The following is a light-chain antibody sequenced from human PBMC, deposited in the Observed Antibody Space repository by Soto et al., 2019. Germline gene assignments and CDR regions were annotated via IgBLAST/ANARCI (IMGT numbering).Light chain of an antibody. CDR2: EVS. CDR1: SSDVGGYNY. CDR3: SSYTITSTYV. V-gene: IGLV2-14*01. Sequence: QSALTQPASVSGSPGQSITISCTGTSSDVGGYNYVSWYQQHPGKAPKLIIYEVSERPSGVSNRFSGSKSGNTASLTISGLQSEDEAYYYCSSYTITSTYVFGTGTKVTVL. J-gene: IGLJ1*01.